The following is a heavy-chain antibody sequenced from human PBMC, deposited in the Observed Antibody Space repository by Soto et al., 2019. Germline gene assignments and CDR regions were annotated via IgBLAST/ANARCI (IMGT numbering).Heavy chain of an antibody. Sequence: SETRSLTCTVSGGSVSSGSYYWSWIRHPPGKGLEWIGYIYYSGSTNYNPSLKSRGTISVDTSNNQFSLKLSSVTAADTAVYYCARDGPYYYGSGSYYKRVRGYYAMDVWGQGPTVTVSS. V-gene: IGHV4-61*01. J-gene: IGHJ6*02. CDR3: ARDGPYYYGSGSYYKRVRGYYAMDV. CDR1: GGSVSSGSYY. D-gene: IGHD3-10*01. CDR2: IYYSGST.